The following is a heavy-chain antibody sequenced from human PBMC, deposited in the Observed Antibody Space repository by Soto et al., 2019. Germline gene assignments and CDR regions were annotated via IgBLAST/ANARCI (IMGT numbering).Heavy chain of an antibody. CDR2: IYYSGST. J-gene: IGHJ5*02. D-gene: IGHD3-10*01. CDR3: ARSLLWFGESLFHDWFDP. CDR1: GGSISSYY. V-gene: IGHV4-59*01. Sequence: QVQLQESGPGLVKPSETLSLTCTVSGGSISSYYWSWIRQPPGKGLEWIGYIYYSGSTNYNPSLKSRVPISVDPSKNQFSLKLSSVTAADTAVYYCARSLLWFGESLFHDWFDPWGQGTLVTVSS.